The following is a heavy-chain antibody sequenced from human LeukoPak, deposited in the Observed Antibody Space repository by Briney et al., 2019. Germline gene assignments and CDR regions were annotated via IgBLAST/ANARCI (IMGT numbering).Heavy chain of an antibody. CDR2: INPGGNKK. J-gene: IGHJ4*02. V-gene: IGHV3-74*01. CDR1: GLMFNGYW. D-gene: IGHD6-13*01. Sequence: PGGSLRLSCAASGLMFNGYWMHWFRQVPGKGPVWVSEINPGGNKKNYADSVWGRFTVSRDNAKDTVYLQMDRVSVGDTAVYYCARETVGAPGFDYWGQGTLVSVSS. CDR3: ARETVGAPGFDY.